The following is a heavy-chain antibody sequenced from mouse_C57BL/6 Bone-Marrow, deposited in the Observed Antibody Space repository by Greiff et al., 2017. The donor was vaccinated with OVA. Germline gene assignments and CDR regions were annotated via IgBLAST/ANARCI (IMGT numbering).Heavy chain of an antibody. CDR3: ARRWDNAMDY. Sequence: EVMLVESGGGLVQPGGSLKLSCAASGFTFSDYYMYWVRQTPEKRLEWVAYISNGGGSTYYPDTVKGRFTISRDTAKNTLYLQMSRLKSEDTAMYYCARRWDNAMDYWGQGTSVTVSS. V-gene: IGHV5-12*01. J-gene: IGHJ4*01. CDR1: GFTFSDYY. CDR2: ISNGGGST. D-gene: IGHD3-3*01.